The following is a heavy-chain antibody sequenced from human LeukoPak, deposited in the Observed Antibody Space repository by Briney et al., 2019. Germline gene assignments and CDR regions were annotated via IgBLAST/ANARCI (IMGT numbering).Heavy chain of an antibody. CDR1: GFTFNNYA. V-gene: IGHV3-64*02. CDR3: ASGPIYYYGSGSYYIT. D-gene: IGHD3-10*01. J-gene: IGHJ5*02. CDR2: ISSNGGST. Sequence: GGSLRLSCAASGFTFNNYAIHWVRQAPGKGLEHVSAISSNGGSTYYAESVKGRFTIFRDNAKNSVYLQMNSLRAEDTAVYYCASGPIYYYGSGSYYITWGQGTLVTVSS.